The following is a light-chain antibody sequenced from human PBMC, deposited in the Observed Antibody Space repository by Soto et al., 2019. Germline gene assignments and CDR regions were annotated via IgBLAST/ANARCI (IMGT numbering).Light chain of an antibody. Sequence: QSVLTQPASVSASPGQSIAISCTGVRTDVADGYDYVSWYQQHPGQAPQLIIYDVSNRPSGVSDRFSGSKSGNTASLTISGLQAEDVAEYYXTSYTNSISLYVVGTGSMVTV. CDR2: DVS. J-gene: IGLJ1*01. V-gene: IGLV2-14*03. CDR3: TSYTNSISLYV. CDR1: RTDVADGYDY.